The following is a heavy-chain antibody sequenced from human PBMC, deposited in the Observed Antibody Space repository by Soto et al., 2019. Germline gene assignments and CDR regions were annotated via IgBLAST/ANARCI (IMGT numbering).Heavy chain of an antibody. CDR3: ARDGWLTRFFDF. Sequence: QLQQSGPGLVKPSQTLSLTCAISGDSVSSNSAAWNWIRQSPSRGLEWLGRTYYRYKWYNDYAVSVKSRMTLNADTSKNQFSLHLESVTPEDTAVYYCARDGWLTRFFDFWGQGTLVTVSS. CDR1: GDSVSSNSAA. D-gene: IGHD6-19*01. J-gene: IGHJ4*02. CDR2: TYYRYKWYN. V-gene: IGHV6-1*01.